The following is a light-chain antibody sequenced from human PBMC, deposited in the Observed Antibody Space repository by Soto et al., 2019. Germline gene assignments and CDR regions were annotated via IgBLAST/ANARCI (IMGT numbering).Light chain of an antibody. V-gene: IGKV3-15*01. CDR1: QSVSGN. Sequence: EIVMTQSPATLSVSPGERATLSCRASQSVSGNLAWYQQKPGQPPRLLIYGASTRATGIPARFSGSGSGTEFTFTISSLQSEDFAVYYCQQYNNWTLTFGGGTKVEIK. CDR3: QQYNNWTLT. CDR2: GAS. J-gene: IGKJ4*01.